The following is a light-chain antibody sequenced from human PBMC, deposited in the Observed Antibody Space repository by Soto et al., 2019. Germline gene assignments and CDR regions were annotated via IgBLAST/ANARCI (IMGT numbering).Light chain of an antibody. Sequence: QSVLTQPPSVSGAPGQRVTIPCTGSSSNIGSFYDVHWYQQLPGTVPKLLIYGDNNRPSGVPDRFSGSKSGTAASLAITGLQAEDDAEYYCQSYDNSLNHVVFGGGTKLTVL. CDR2: GDN. J-gene: IGLJ2*01. CDR3: QSYDNSLNHVV. CDR1: SSNIGSFYD. V-gene: IGLV1-40*01.